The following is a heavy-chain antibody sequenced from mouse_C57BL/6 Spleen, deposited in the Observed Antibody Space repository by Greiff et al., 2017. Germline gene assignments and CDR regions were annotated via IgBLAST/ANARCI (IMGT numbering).Heavy chain of an antibody. CDR1: GFTFSDYG. CDR2: ISSGSSTI. Sequence: EVKLQESGGGLVKPGGSLKLSCAASGFTFSDYGMHWVRQAPEKGLEWVAYISSGSSTIYYADTVKGRCTISRDNAKNTLFLQMTSLRSEDTAMYYCASPRLRSYYFDYWGQGTTLTVSS. CDR3: ASPRLRSYYFDY. V-gene: IGHV5-17*01. D-gene: IGHD1-1*01. J-gene: IGHJ2*01.